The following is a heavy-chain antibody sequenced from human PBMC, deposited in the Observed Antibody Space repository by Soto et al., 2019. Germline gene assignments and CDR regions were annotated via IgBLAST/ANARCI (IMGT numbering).Heavy chain of an antibody. CDR3: ARGGIAARDYYGMDV. D-gene: IGHD6-6*01. Sequence: SSETLSLTCAVSGGSISSGGYSWSWIRQPPGKGLEWIGYIYHSGSTYYNPSLKSRVTISVDRSKNQFSLKLSSVTAADTAVYYCARGGIAARDYYGMDVWGQGTTVTVSS. CDR2: IYHSGST. CDR1: GGSISSGGYS. V-gene: IGHV4-30-2*01. J-gene: IGHJ6*02.